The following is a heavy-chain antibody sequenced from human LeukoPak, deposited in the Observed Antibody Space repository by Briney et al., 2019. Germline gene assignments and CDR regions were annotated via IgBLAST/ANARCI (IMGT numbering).Heavy chain of an antibody. J-gene: IGHJ3*02. CDR3: ARRGYYDFWSGLDAFDI. CDR2: IKQDGSEK. Sequence: GGSLRLSCAASGFTFSSYWMSWVRQAPGKGLEWVADIKQDGSEKYYVDSVKGRFTISRDNAKNSLYLQMNSLRAEDTAVYYCARRGYYDFWSGLDAFDIWGQGTMVTVSS. V-gene: IGHV3-7*01. CDR1: GFTFSSYW. D-gene: IGHD3-3*01.